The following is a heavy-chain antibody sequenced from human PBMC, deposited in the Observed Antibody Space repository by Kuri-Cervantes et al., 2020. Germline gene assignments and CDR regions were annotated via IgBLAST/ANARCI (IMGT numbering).Heavy chain of an antibody. CDR2: INHIGNN. V-gene: IGHV4-34*01. D-gene: IGHD1-14*01. J-gene: IGHJ5*02. Sequence: SETLSLTCTVYGGSLSGNYWSWIRQPPGKGPEWIGEINHIGNNKYNPSLKSRVTISVDTSKNQFSVKLSSVTAADTAVYYCAKTLPADWFDPWGQGTLVTVSS. CDR3: AKTLPADWFDP. CDR1: GGSLSGNY.